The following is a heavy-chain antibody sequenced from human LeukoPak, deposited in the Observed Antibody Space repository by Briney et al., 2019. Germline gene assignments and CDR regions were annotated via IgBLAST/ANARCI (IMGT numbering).Heavy chain of an antibody. CDR1: GFTFSNDW. CDR3: ARDHAYRADY. D-gene: IGHD2-2*01. J-gene: IGHJ4*02. CDR2: INQDESKK. Sequence: GGSLRLSCAASGFTFSNDWMCWVRQAPGKGLEWVANINQDESKKYYAGSVKGRFTISRDNAKNSLYLQMSSLTAEDTAIYYCARDHAYRADYWGQGTLVTVSS. V-gene: IGHV3-7*01.